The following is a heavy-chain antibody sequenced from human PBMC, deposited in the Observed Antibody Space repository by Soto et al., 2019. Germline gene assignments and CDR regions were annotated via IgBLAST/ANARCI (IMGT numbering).Heavy chain of an antibody. CDR3: AGDGSWSSGMDV. D-gene: IGHD6-13*01. Sequence: PSETLSLTCTVSGGSISSGGYYWSWIRQHPGKGLEWIGYIYYSGSTYYNPSLKSRVTISVDTSKKQFSLKLSSVTAADTAVYYCAGDGSWSSGMDVWGQGTTVTVSS. CDR2: IYYSGST. CDR1: GGSISSGGYY. J-gene: IGHJ6*02. V-gene: IGHV4-31*03.